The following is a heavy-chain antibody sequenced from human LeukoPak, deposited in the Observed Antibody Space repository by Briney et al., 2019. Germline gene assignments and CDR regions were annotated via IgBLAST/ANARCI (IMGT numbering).Heavy chain of an antibody. Sequence: SETLSLTCTVSGGSIRSGDHYWSWIRQHPGKGLEWIGYIYYSGNTYYNPSLKSRVSISIDTSKSQFFLKLISMTAADTAVYYCVRAYGSTSWFAPWGQGTLVTVSS. CDR2: IYYSGNT. D-gene: IGHD4-17*01. J-gene: IGHJ5*02. V-gene: IGHV4-31*03. CDR3: VRAYGSTSWFAP. CDR1: GGSIRSGDHY.